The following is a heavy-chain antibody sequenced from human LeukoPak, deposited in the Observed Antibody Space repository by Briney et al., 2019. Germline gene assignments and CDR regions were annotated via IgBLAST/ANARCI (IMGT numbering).Heavy chain of an antibody. CDR1: GGSFSGYY. V-gene: IGHV4-34*01. D-gene: IGHD2-15*01. Sequence: TSETLSLTCAVYGGSFSGYYWSWIRQPPGKGLEWIGEINHSGGANYNPSLKSRVTISLDTSKNQFSLKLSSVTAADTAVYYCARGSALEGLDYWGQGTLVTVSS. J-gene: IGHJ4*02. CDR2: INHSGGA. CDR3: ARGSALEGLDY.